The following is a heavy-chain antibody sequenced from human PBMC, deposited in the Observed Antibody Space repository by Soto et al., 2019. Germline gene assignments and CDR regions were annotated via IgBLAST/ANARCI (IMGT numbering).Heavy chain of an antibody. Sequence: LSLTCTVSGDSISSSNSHWGWTRQPPGRGLEYIGSVYYGGAIFYSGNIYYNPSLKSRVTISVDTSKNQFSLRLSSVTAADTGVYYCVRYDRINMKPYSPEGFHIWGQGTMVTVSS. V-gene: IGHV4-39*01. CDR3: VRYDRINMKPYSPEGFHI. CDR1: GDSISSSNSH. D-gene: IGHD3-3*02. CDR2: VYYGGAIFYSGNI. J-gene: IGHJ3*02.